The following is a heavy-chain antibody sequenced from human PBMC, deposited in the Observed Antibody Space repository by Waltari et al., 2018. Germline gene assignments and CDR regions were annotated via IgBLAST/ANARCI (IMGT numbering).Heavy chain of an antibody. CDR3: ARANTQRSSWYPYY. V-gene: IGHV1-2*02. CDR1: GYTFTGYY. J-gene: IGHJ4*02. CDR2: INPNSGGT. D-gene: IGHD6-13*01. Sequence: QVQLVQSGAEVKKPGASVKVSCKASGYTFTGYYMHWVRQAPGQGLEWMGWINPNSGGTNYAQKLQGRVTMTRDTSISTAYMELSRLRSDDTAVYYCARANTQRSSWYPYYWGQGTLVTVSS.